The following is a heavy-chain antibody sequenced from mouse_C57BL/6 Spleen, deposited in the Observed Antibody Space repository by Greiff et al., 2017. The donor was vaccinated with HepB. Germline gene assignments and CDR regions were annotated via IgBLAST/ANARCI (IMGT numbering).Heavy chain of an antibody. J-gene: IGHJ2*01. CDR1: GFTFSSYG. CDR3: ARRALENYFDY. D-gene: IGHD3-3*01. Sequence: EVKVVESGGDLVKPGGSLKLSCAASGFTFSSYGMSWVRQTPDKRLEWVATISSGGSYTYYPDSVKGRFTISRDNAKNTLYLQMSSLKSEDTAMYYCARRALENYFDYWGQGTTLTVSS. CDR2: ISSGGSYT. V-gene: IGHV5-6*01.